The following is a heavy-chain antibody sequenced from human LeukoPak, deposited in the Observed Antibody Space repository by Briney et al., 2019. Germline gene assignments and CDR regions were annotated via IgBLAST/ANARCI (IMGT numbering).Heavy chain of an antibody. V-gene: IGHV4-59*08. J-gene: IGHJ5*02. Sequence: PSETLSLTCTVSGGSISSYYWSWIRQPPGKGLEWIGYIYYSGSINYNPSLKSRVTISVDTSKNQFSLKLSSVTAADTAVYYCARVTRDYDILTGYYTARWFDPWGQGTLVTVSS. CDR3: ARVTRDYDILTGYYTARWFDP. CDR1: GGSISSYY. CDR2: IYYSGSI. D-gene: IGHD3-9*01.